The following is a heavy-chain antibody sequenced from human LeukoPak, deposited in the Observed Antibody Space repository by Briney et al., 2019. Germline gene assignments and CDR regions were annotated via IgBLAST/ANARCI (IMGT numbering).Heavy chain of an antibody. D-gene: IGHD2-2*01. J-gene: IGHJ3*02. CDR3: AREACSSTRCYDLAFDI. CDR2: INAGNGNT. CDR1: GYTFTSYA. V-gene: IGHV1-3*01. Sequence: GASVTVSCTASGYTFTSYAMHWVRQAPGQRLEWMGWINAGNGNTKYSQKFQGRVTITRDTSASTAYMELSSLRSEDTAVYYCAREACSSTRCYDLAFDIWGQGTMVTVSS.